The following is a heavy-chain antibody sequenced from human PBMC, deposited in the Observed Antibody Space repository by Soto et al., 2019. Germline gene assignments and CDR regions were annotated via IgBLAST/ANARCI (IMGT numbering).Heavy chain of an antibody. V-gene: IGHV4-4*02. D-gene: IGHD2-2*01. CDR2: IYHSGST. CDR1: GGSISSSNW. CDR3: ARRGLAAMFAYYYYGMDV. J-gene: IGHJ6*02. Sequence: QVQLQESGPGLVKPSGTLSLTCAVSGGSISSSNWWSWVRQPPGKGLEWIGEIYHSGSTNYNPSLKSRVTISVDKSKNQCSLKLSSVTAADTAVYYCARRGLAAMFAYYYYGMDVWGQGTTVTVSS.